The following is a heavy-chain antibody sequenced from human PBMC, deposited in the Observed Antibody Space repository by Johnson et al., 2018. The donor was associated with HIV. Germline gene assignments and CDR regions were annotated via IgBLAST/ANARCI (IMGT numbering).Heavy chain of an antibody. CDR1: GFTFSNAW. V-gene: IGHV3-15*01. Sequence: EVQLVESGGGLVKPGWSLRLSCAASGFTFSNAWMSWVRQGPGKGLEWVGRIKSKVDGGTTDYSAPVKGRFSISRDDSRNTLHMQMSSLKTEDTAVYYCWAQWTVITFGGPSAFDIWGQGTVVTVSS. CDR2: IKSKVDGGTT. J-gene: IGHJ3*02. CDR3: WAQWTVITFGGPSAFDI. D-gene: IGHD3-16*01.